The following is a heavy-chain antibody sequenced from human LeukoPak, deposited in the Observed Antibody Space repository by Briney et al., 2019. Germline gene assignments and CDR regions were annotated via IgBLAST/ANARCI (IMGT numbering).Heavy chain of an antibody. D-gene: IGHD5-12*01. V-gene: IGHV3-30*18. Sequence: GGSLRLSCAASGFTVSTNHMNWVRLAPGKGLEWVAVISYDGSNTYYADSVKGRFTISRDNSKNTLYLQMNSLRAEDTAVYHCAKDRYSGGFLIDFWGQGTLVTVSS. CDR2: ISYDGSNT. CDR3: AKDRYSGGFLIDF. J-gene: IGHJ4*02. CDR1: GFTVSTNH.